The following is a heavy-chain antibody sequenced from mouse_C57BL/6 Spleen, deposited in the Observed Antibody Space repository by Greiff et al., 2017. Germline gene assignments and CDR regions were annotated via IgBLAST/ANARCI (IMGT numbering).Heavy chain of an antibody. J-gene: IGHJ3*01. CDR1: GYTFTSYW. V-gene: IGHV1-69*01. D-gene: IGHD4-1*01. Sequence: VQLQQSGAELVMPGASVKLSCKASGYTFTSYWMHWVKQRPGQGLERIGEIDPSDSYTNYNQKFKDKATLTADKSSSTAYMQLSSLTSEDSAVYYCARPWDLAWFAYWGQGTLVTVSA. CDR3: ARPWDLAWFAY. CDR2: IDPSDSYT.